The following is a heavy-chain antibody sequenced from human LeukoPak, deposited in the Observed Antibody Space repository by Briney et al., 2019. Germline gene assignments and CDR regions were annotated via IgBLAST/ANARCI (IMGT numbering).Heavy chain of an antibody. Sequence: SETLSLTCTVSGVSISSSSYYWGWIRQPPGKGLEWIGSIYYSGSTYYNPSLKSRVTISVDTSKNQFSLKLSSVTAADTAVYYCARLCGGDCYDPFDYWGQGILVTVSS. CDR2: IYYSGST. J-gene: IGHJ4*02. D-gene: IGHD2-21*02. V-gene: IGHV4-39*01. CDR3: ARLCGGDCYDPFDY. CDR1: GVSISSSSYY.